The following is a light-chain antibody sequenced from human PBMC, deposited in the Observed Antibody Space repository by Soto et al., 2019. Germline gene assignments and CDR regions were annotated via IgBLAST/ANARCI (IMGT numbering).Light chain of an antibody. CDR3: SSYTGSSTLYV. CDR2: DVS. Sequence: QSALTQPASVSGSPGQSITISCTGTSSDVGGYNYVSWYQQRPGKAPKLMIYDVSKRPSGVSNRFSGSKSGNTASLTIAGLQAEDEADYYCSSYTGSSTLYVFGTGTKLTVL. V-gene: IGLV2-14*01. CDR1: SSDVGGYNY. J-gene: IGLJ1*01.